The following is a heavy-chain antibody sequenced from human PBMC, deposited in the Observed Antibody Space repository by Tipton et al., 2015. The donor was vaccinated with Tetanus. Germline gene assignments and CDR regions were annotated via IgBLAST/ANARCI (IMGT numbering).Heavy chain of an antibody. J-gene: IGHJ6*02. CDR2: ILSGGTT. D-gene: IGHD2-2*01. CDR3: AGRTLGEDGMDV. V-gene: IGHV3-53*01. CDR1: GFTVSSNY. Sequence: SLRLSCAASGFTVSSNYLSWVRQAPGKGLEWVSVILSGGTTYYADSVTGRFTVSRDISKNTLYLQMNSLRVGDTAVYYCAGRTLGEDGMDVWSQGTTVTVSS.